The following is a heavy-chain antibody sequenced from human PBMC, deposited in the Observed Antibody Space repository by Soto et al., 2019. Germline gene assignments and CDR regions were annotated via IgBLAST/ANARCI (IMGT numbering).Heavy chain of an antibody. CDR3: AREYRHNGNYYGSY. V-gene: IGHV1-3*01. CDR1: GYMFTNFV. D-gene: IGHD1-26*01. CDR2: INPANGDT. Sequence: QVQLVQSGAEVKKPRASVKISCQASGYMFTNFVIQWVRQAPDQSLEWMGWINPANGDTQYSQTFQDRVTITRDTSARTTYMELSSLRSGDTAVYYCAREYRHNGNYYGSYWGQGTLVTVSS. J-gene: IGHJ4*02.